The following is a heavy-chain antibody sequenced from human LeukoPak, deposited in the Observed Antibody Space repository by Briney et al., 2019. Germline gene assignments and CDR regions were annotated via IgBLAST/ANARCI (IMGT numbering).Heavy chain of an antibody. D-gene: IGHD2-2*01. CDR3: VRVDCSGTYCYYVY. CDR2: ISSDGSNK. CDR1: TFTFSSYA. V-gene: IGHV3-30*04. Sequence: GGSLRLSCAASTFTFSSYAMHWVRQAPGKGLEWVTVISSDGSNKYYADSVKGRFTISRDNSKNTLDLQMNSLRVEDTAVYYCVRVDCSGTYCYYVYWGQGTLVTVSS. J-gene: IGHJ4*01.